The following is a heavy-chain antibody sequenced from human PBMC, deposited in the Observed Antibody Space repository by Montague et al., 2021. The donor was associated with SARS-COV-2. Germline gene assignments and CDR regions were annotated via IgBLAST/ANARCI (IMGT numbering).Heavy chain of an antibody. J-gene: IGHJ3*02. CDR1: GGSISSSSYY. Sequence: SETLSLTCTVSGGSISSSSYYWGWIRQPPGKGLEWMGNIFYSGSTYYNPSLKSRVTISVDTSKNQFSLKLSSVTAAEAAVYYCARAIRGCSYDEAFDIWGQGTMVTVSS. CDR3: ARAIRGCSYDEAFDI. CDR2: IFYSGST. D-gene: IGHD5-18*01. V-gene: IGHV4-39*01.